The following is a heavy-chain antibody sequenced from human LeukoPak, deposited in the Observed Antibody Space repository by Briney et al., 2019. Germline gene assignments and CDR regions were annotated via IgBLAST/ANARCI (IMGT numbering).Heavy chain of an antibody. CDR2: IVVGSGYT. CDR1: GFTFTSSA. CDR3: AADGGNWNLPDYYYMDV. Sequence: SVKVSCKASGFTFTSSAMQWVRQARGQRLEWIGWIVVGSGYTNYAQKFQERVTITRDMSTSTAYMELSSLRSEDTAVYYCAADGGNWNLPDYYYMDVWGKGTTVTVSS. V-gene: IGHV1-58*02. D-gene: IGHD1-1*01. J-gene: IGHJ6*03.